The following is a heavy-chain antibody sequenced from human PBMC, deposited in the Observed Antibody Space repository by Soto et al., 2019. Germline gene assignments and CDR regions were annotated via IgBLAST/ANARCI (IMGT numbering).Heavy chain of an antibody. CDR3: ASFDGTLVRGGRSSPYEMDV. J-gene: IGHJ6*02. Sequence: QVLLVQSGPEVKKPGSSVKVSCKASGGTFNNYAINWVRQAPGKGLEWMGGIIPTYGTGNHAQKFQGRVTITADESTTTAYMERNSLRSEDTAIDYCASFDGTLVRGGRSSPYEMDVWGQWTTVIVSS. V-gene: IGHV1-69*01. CDR2: IIPTYGTG. CDR1: GGTFNNYA. D-gene: IGHD3-10*01.